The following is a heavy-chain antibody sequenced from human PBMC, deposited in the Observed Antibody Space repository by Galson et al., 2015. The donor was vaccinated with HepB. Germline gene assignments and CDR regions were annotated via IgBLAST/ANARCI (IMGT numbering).Heavy chain of an antibody. D-gene: IGHD4/OR15-4a*01. V-gene: IGHV3-33*01. CDR2: IWRDGSNK. J-gene: IGHJ2*01. Sequence: SLRLSCAASGFTFSTYGMHWVRQAPGKGLEWVAVIWRDGSNKYYVDSVKGRFTNSRDNSKNTLYLQMNSLRAEDTAVYYCARETMVLNWYFDLWGRGTLVTVSS. CDR1: GFTFSTYG. CDR3: ARETMVLNWYFDL.